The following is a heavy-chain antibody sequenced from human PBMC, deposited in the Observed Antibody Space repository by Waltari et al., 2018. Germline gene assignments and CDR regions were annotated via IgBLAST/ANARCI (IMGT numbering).Heavy chain of an antibody. CDR2: MNSDGRST. Sequence: EVQLVESGGGLVQPGGSLRLSCAASGFTFSSYWMHWVRQAPGKGLVWVSRMNSDGRSTSYADSVKGRFTISRDNAKNTLYLQMNSLRADDTAVYYCARELVVAASPYYYGMDVWGQGTTVTVSS. CDR3: ARELVVAASPYYYGMDV. J-gene: IGHJ6*02. V-gene: IGHV3-74*01. D-gene: IGHD2-15*01. CDR1: GFTFSSYW.